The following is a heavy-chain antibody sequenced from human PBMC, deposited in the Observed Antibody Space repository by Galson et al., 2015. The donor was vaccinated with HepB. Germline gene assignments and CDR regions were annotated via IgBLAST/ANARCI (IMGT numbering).Heavy chain of an antibody. V-gene: IGHV1-46*03. CDR1: GYTFTSYY. D-gene: IGHD2-8*01. J-gene: IGHJ4*02. CDR2: INPSGGST. Sequence: SVKVSCKASGYTFTSYYMHWVRQAPGQGLEWMGIINPSGGSTSYAQKFQGRVTMTRDTSTSTVYMELSSLRSEDTAVYYCAVLARAQMDFDYWGQGTLVTVSS. CDR3: AVLARAQMDFDY.